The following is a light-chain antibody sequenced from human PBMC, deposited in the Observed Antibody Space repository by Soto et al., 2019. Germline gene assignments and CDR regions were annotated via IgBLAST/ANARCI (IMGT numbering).Light chain of an antibody. V-gene: IGLV2-14*01. CDR1: SSDVGGYNY. CDR2: EVS. Sequence: YALTPPGSVCGSTGQAITISCTETSSDVGGYNYVSWYQQHPGKAPKLMIYEVSNRPSGVSNRFSGSKSGNTASLTISGLQAEDEADYYCSSYTISSSLHVFCTGTKVT. CDR3: SSYTISSSLHV. J-gene: IGLJ1*01.